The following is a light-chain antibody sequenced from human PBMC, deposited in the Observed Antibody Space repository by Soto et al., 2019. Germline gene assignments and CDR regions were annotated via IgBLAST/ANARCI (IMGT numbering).Light chain of an antibody. CDR3: QQYDDLPIT. CDR1: QDISHY. V-gene: IGKV1-33*01. CDR2: DAS. J-gene: IGKJ5*01. Sequence: DIQVTQSPTSLSSSLVDTVTITCQASQDISHYLNWYQQKPGKALKLLIYDASNLHPGVPSQFRGSGSGTEFSFNITSLQPEDVATYYCQQYDDLPITFGQGTRLEIK.